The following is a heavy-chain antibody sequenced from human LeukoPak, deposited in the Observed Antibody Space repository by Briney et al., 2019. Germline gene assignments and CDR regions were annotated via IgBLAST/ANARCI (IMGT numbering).Heavy chain of an antibody. CDR1: GFTFSSYA. CDR2: ISGSGGST. J-gene: IGHJ4*02. Sequence: GGTLRLSCAASGFTFSSYAMSWVRQAPGKGLEWVSAISGSGGSTYYADSVKGRFTISRDNSKNTLYLQMNSLRAEDTAVYYCANSDFWRGIDYWGQGTLVTVSS. V-gene: IGHV3-23*01. D-gene: IGHD3-3*01. CDR3: ANSDFWRGIDY.